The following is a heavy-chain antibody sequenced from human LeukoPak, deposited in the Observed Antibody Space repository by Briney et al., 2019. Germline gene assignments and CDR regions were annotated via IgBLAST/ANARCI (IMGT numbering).Heavy chain of an antibody. J-gene: IGHJ4*02. Sequence: ASVTVSCMASGYTFTSYGITWVRQAPGHGLEWMGWISAYNGNTDYAQKLQGRVTMTTDTSTSTAYMELRSLRSDDAAVYYCARDYDYVWGSYRHTFLYWGQGTLVTVSS. D-gene: IGHD3-16*02. V-gene: IGHV1-18*01. CDR3: ARDYDYVWGSYRHTFLY. CDR1: GYTFTSYG. CDR2: ISAYNGNT.